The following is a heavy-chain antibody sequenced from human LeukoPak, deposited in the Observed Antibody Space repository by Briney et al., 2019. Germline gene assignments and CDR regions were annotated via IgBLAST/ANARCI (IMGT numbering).Heavy chain of an antibody. CDR2: IREYNDNT. V-gene: IGHV1-18*04. CDR1: GYSFSSYSYS. D-gene: IGHD2-15*01. CDR3: ARTPYYYGMDV. Sequence: ASVKVSCKASGYSFSSYSYSISWVRQAPGQGLEWMGWIREYNDNTNYAQKFQGRVTMTRDTSTSTVYMELSSLRSEDTAVYYCARTPYYYGMDVWGQGTTVTVSS. J-gene: IGHJ6*02.